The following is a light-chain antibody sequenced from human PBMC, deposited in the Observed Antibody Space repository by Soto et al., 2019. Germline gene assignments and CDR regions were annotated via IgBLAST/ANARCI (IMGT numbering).Light chain of an antibody. CDR2: AVS. V-gene: IGLV2-14*01. CDR3: SSYTSSSTPYV. CDR1: SSDVGCYNY. J-gene: IGLJ1*01. Sequence: QSALTQPASVSGTPGQSITISCTGTSSDVGCYNYVSWYQQHPGKAPKLMIYAVSNRPSGVSNRFSGSKSGNTASLTISGLQAEDEADYYCSSYTSSSTPYVFGTGTKLSVL.